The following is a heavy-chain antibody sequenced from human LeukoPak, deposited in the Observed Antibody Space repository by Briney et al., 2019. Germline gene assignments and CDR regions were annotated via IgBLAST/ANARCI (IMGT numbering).Heavy chain of an antibody. V-gene: IGHV4-31*03. CDR2: INHSGSP. CDR1: GGSISSGGYY. D-gene: IGHD3-3*01. Sequence: SQTLSLTCTVSGGSISSGGYYWSWIRQHPGKGLEWIGEINHSGSPNNNPSLKSRVSISFDTSKNQFSLKLTSVTAADTAVYYCGSRRTAMFGVIKGPIDYWGQGTLVTVSS. CDR3: GSRRTAMFGVIKGPIDY. J-gene: IGHJ4*02.